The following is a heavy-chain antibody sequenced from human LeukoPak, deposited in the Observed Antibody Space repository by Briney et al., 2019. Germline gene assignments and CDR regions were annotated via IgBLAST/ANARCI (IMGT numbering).Heavy chain of an antibody. V-gene: IGHV1-69*13. CDR1: GYTFTGYY. D-gene: IGHD5-18*01. J-gene: IGHJ4*02. CDR3: AREQHPYYFDY. Sequence: GASVKVSCKASGYTFTGYYMHWVRQAPGQGLEWMGGIIPIFGTANYAQKFQGRVTITADESTSTAYMELSSLRSEDTAVYYCAREQHPYYFDYWGQGTLVTVSS. CDR2: IIPIFGTA.